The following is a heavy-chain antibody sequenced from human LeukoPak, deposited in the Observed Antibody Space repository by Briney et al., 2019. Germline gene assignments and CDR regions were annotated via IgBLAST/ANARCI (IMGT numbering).Heavy chain of an antibody. V-gene: IGHV1-2*02. CDR1: GYTFTGYY. CDR2: INPNSGGT. CDR3: ARGGYYDSSGYPN. D-gene: IGHD3-22*01. J-gene: IGHJ4*02. Sequence: SSVKVSCKASGYTFTGYYMHWVRQAPGQGLEWMGWINPNSGGTNYAQEFQGRVTMTRDTSISTAYMELSRLRSDDTAVYYCARGGYYDSSGYPNWGQGTLVTVSS.